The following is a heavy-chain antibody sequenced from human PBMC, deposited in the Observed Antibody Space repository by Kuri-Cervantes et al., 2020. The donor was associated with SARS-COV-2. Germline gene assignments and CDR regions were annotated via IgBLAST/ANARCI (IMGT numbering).Heavy chain of an antibody. D-gene: IGHD3-22*01. CDR3: ARDHLPQTYYYDSSGSHAFDI. Sequence: GSLRLSCTVSGGSITSDYLWGWIRQPPGKGLEWIGNSFYSGSTFYNPSLKSRVTISVDTSKNQFSLELSSVTAADTAVYYCARDHLPQTYYYDSSGSHAFDIWGQGTMVTVSS. J-gene: IGHJ3*02. CDR1: GGSITSDYL. V-gene: IGHV4-39*02. CDR2: SFYSGST.